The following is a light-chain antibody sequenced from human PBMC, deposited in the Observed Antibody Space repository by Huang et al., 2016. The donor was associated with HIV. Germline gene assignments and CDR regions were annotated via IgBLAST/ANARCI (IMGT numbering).Light chain of an antibody. CDR1: QSVETY. CDR3: QQRSSWPLT. V-gene: IGKV3-11*01. J-gene: IGKJ4*01. Sequence: VLTQSPFTLSMSPGQRATLTCKTSQSVETYVAWYQQRPGQGPRILIYDVSNRAPGVPTRFSGAGSGTDFTLIIDKLAPEDVALYFCQQRSSWPLTFGGGTRVE. CDR2: DVS.